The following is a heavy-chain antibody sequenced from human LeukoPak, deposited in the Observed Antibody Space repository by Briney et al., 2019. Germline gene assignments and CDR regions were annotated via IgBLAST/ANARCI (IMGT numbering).Heavy chain of an antibody. J-gene: IGHJ4*02. D-gene: IGHD5-18*01. Sequence: SETLSLTCAVYGGSLSGYYWSWIRQPPGKGLEWIGEINHSGSTNYNPSLKSRVTISVDTSKNQFSLKLSSVTAADTAVYYCARSWGAMVTIRWAYFDYWGQGTLVTVSS. CDR3: ARSWGAMVTIRWAYFDY. V-gene: IGHV4-34*01. CDR2: INHSGST. CDR1: GGSLSGYY.